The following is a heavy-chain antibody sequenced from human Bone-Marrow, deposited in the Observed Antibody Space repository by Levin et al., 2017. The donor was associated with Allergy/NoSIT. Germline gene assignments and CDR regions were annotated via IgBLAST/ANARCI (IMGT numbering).Heavy chain of an antibody. CDR2: LRQDGSET. CDR3: VGGYDYFDY. Sequence: GESLKISCAVSGLTFSRSWMSWVRQAPGKGLEWVANLRQDGSETYYVDSVKGRFTISADNAKNSLYLQMNSLRAEDTAVYYCVGGYDYFDYWGQGTLVTVSS. J-gene: IGHJ4*02. CDR1: GLTFSRSW. V-gene: IGHV3-7*03. D-gene: IGHD5-12*01.